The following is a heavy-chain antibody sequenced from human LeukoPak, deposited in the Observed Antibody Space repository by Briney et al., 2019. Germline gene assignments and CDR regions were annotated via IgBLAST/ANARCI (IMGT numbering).Heavy chain of an antibody. CDR2: IIPIFGTA. J-gene: IGHJ4*02. V-gene: IGHV1-69*06. Sequence: SVKVSCKASGGTFSSYAISWVRQAPGRGLEWMGRIIPIFGTANYAQKFQGRVTITADKSTSTAYMELSSLRSEDTAVYYCARDRVVTGQLDYWGQGTLVTVSS. CDR3: ARDRVVTGQLDY. CDR1: GGTFSSYA. D-gene: IGHD2-21*02.